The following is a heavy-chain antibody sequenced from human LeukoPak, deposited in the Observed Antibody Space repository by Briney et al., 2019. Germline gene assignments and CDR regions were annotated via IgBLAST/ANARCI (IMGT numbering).Heavy chain of an antibody. Sequence: GSLRLSCAASGFSVSRNYMNWVRQPPGKGLEWIAYIYQSGSTNYNPSLKSRVTISVDTSKNQLSLSLSSVTAADTAVYYCARHKWDGFNCFDYWGQGTLVTVSS. D-gene: IGHD5-24*01. CDR3: ARHKWDGFNCFDY. J-gene: IGHJ4*02. CDR2: IYQSGST. V-gene: IGHV4-59*08. CDR1: GFSVSRNY.